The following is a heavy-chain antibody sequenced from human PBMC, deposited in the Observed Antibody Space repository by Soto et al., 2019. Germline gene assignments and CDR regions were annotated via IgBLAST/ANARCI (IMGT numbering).Heavy chain of an antibody. CDR1: GYTFTGYY. Sequence: GASVKVSCKASGYTFTGYYMHWVRQAPGQGLEWMGWINPNSGGTNYAQKFQGWVTMTRDTSISTAYMELSRLRFDDTAVYYCARRSGLSYYGMDVWGQGTTVTVSS. CDR2: INPNSGGT. J-gene: IGHJ6*02. CDR3: ARRSGLSYYGMDV. V-gene: IGHV1-2*04.